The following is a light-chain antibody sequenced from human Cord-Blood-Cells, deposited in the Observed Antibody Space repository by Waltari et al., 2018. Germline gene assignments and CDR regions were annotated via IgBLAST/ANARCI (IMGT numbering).Light chain of an antibody. Sequence: DIQMTQSPSSLSASVGDSVTITCRASQSISSYLNWYQQKPGKAPKLLIYAASSLQSGVPSRFSGSGSGTDFTLTISSPQPEDFATYYCQQSYSTPYTFGQGTKLEIK. V-gene: IGKV1-39*01. CDR1: QSISSY. CDR3: QQSYSTPYT. J-gene: IGKJ2*01. CDR2: AAS.